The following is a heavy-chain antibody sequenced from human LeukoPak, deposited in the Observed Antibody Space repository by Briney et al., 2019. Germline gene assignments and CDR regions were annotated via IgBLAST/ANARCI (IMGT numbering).Heavy chain of an antibody. CDR1: GFTVSSNY. Sequence: QPGGSLRLSCAASGFTVSSNYMSWVRQAPGKGLDWVSVIYSGGSTYYADSVKGRFTISRDNSKNTLYLQMNSLRAEDTAVYYCARGWEWEPLDYWGQGTLVTVSS. D-gene: IGHD1-26*01. CDR3: ARGWEWEPLDY. V-gene: IGHV3-53*01. CDR2: IYSGGST. J-gene: IGHJ4*02.